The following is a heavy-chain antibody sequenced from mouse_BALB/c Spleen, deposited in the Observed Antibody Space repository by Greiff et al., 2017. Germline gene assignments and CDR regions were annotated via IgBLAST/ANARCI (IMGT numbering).Heavy chain of an antibody. Sequence: EVMLVESGGGLVQPGGSLRLSCATSGFTFTDYYMSWVRQPPGKALEWLGFIRNKANGYTTEYSASVKGRFTISRDNSQSILYLQMNTLRAEDSATDYCARGTGTGWYFDVWGAGTTVTVSS. J-gene: IGHJ1*01. CDR2: IRNKANGYTT. CDR1: GFTFTDYY. V-gene: IGHV7-3*02. D-gene: IGHD4-1*01. CDR3: ARGTGTGWYFDV.